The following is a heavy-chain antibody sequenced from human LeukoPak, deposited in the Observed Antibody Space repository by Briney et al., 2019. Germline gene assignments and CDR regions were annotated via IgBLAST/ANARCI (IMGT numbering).Heavy chain of an antibody. CDR3: ARGGIAARRWYGY. D-gene: IGHD6-6*01. V-gene: IGHV1-2*06. Sequence: ASVKVSCKASGYTFTGYYMHWVRQAPGQGLEWMGRINPNSGGTNYAQKFQGGVTMTRDTSISTAYMELSRLRSDDTAVYYCARGGIAARRWYGYWGQGTLVTVSS. J-gene: IGHJ4*02. CDR2: INPNSGGT. CDR1: GYTFTGYY.